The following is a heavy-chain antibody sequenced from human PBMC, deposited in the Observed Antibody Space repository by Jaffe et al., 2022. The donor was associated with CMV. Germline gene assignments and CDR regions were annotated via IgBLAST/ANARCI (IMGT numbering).Heavy chain of an antibody. V-gene: IGHV3-21*01. Sequence: EVQLVESGGGLVRPGGSLRLSCAASGFIFNIYGMNWVRQAPGKGLEWVSSISPSSEYIYYADSVKGRFTISRDNAQNSLYLQMDSLTAEDTAVYYCARDGEFLHQNYSSGWRRSYYYYYIDVWGKGTTVTVSS. CDR1: GFIFNIYG. J-gene: IGHJ6*03. CDR2: ISPSSEYI. D-gene: IGHD3-22*01. CDR3: ARDGEFLHQNYSSGWRRSYYYYYIDV.